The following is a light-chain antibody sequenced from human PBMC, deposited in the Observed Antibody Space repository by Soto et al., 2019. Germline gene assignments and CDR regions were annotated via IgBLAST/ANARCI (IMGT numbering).Light chain of an antibody. CDR2: WAS. CDR1: QSVLYSSNNKNY. Sequence: DIVMTQSPDSLAVSLGERATINCKSSQSVLYSSNNKNYLAWYQQKPGQPPKLLIYWASTRESGVPDRFSGSGSGTDFTLTISSPQAEDVAVYYCQQYFNIPSTFGQGTKLEIK. CDR3: QQYFNIPST. V-gene: IGKV4-1*01. J-gene: IGKJ2*01.